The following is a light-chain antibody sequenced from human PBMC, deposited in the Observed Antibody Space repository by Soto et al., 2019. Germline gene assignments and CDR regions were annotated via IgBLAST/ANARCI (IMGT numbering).Light chain of an antibody. Sequence: EIVLTQSPGTLSFSPGERATLSCRASHSVSSSYLAWYQQKPGQAPRLLIYDASNRATGVPARFSGSGSGTDFTLTISSLEPEDFAVYYCQQRSNWPPSITFGQGTRLEI. CDR3: QQRSNWPPSIT. J-gene: IGKJ5*01. V-gene: IGKV3-11*01. CDR2: DAS. CDR1: HSVSSSY.